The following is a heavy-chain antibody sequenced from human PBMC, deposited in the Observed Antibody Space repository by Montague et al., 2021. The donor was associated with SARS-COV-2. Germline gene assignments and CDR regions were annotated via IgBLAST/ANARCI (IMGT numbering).Heavy chain of an antibody. CDR2: IFRSGAT. CDR1: GGSISSSDSY. D-gene: IGHD3-10*01. CDR3: ARTSRGSRYFYGVDV. J-gene: IGHJ6*02. V-gene: IGHV4-61*08. Sequence: SETLSLTCTVSGGSISSSDSYWSWIRQPPGKGLEWIGYIFRSGATNYNPPLKSRVIISLDTSKSQFSLRLSSVTAADTAIYYCARTSRGSRYFYGVDVWGQGTTVTVSS.